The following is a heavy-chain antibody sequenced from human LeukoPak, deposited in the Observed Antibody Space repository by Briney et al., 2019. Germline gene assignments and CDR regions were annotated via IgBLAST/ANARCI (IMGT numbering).Heavy chain of an antibody. J-gene: IGHJ5*02. V-gene: IGHV4-28*05. Sequence: PSETLSLTCAVSGYSISSSNWWGWIRQPPGRGLEWIGYFYYSGSIYYNPSLKSRVTMSVDTSKNQFSLKLSSVTAVDTAVYYCARVDTAWWFDPWGQGTLVTVSS. CDR3: ARVDTAWWFDP. D-gene: IGHD5-18*01. CDR1: GYSISSSNW. CDR2: FYYSGSI.